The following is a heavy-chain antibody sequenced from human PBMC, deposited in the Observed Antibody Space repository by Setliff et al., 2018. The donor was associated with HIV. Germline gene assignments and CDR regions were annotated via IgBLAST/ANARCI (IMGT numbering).Heavy chain of an antibody. CDR1: GGSISSTNW. Sequence: SETLSLTCAVSGGSISSTNWWNWVRQPPGKGLEWIGEIYHSGSANYNPSLKSRVTISVDKSKNQFSLKLNSVTAADTAVYYCARASRYCSGGSCYGYFDFWGQGTLVTVSS. CDR2: IYHSGSA. V-gene: IGHV4-4*02. D-gene: IGHD2-15*01. CDR3: ARASRYCSGGSCYGYFDF. J-gene: IGHJ4*02.